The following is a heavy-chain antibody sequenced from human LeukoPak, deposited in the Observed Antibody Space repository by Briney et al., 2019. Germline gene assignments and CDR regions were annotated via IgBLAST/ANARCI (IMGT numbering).Heavy chain of an antibody. J-gene: IGHJ6*03. CDR2: IYASGNT. Sequence: MSSETLSLTCSVSGGSISSYFWSWIRQPAGKGLEWIGRIYASGNTNYNPSLKSRLTMSIDTSKNQFSLRLSSVTAADTAVYYCARAGLGLPGYYMDVWGKGTTVTVSS. V-gene: IGHV4-4*07. D-gene: IGHD5-12*01. CDR3: ARAGLGLPGYYMDV. CDR1: GGSISSYF.